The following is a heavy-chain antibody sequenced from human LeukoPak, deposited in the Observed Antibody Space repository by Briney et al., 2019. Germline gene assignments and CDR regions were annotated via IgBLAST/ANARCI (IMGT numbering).Heavy chain of an antibody. CDR2: INSKTDGGTT. V-gene: IGHV3-15*01. CDR1: GFTFSNAW. D-gene: IGHD3-10*01. Sequence: GGSLRLSCAASGFTFSNAWMSWVRQAPGKGLEWVGRINSKTDGGTTDYAAPVKGRFTISRDDSKNTLYLQMNSLKTEDTAVYYCTTGITMVRGVPGVYFDYWGQGTLVTVSS. J-gene: IGHJ4*02. CDR3: TTGITMVRGVPGVYFDY.